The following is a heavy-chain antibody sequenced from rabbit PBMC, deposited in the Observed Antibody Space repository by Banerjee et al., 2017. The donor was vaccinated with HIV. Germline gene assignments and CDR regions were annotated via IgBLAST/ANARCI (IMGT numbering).Heavy chain of an antibody. CDR1: GFSFSSSYY. J-gene: IGHJ4*01. CDR2: ALSGSGGRT. CDR3: ARGTYGYAGYAPNL. V-gene: IGHV1S45*01. D-gene: IGHD6-1*01. Sequence: QEQLVESGGGLVQPGGSPKLSCKASGFSFSSSYYMCWVRQAPGKGLEWVACALSGSGGRTDYASWAKGRFTISKTSSTTVTLQMTSLTAADTATYFCARGTYGYAGYAPNLWGQGTLVTVS.